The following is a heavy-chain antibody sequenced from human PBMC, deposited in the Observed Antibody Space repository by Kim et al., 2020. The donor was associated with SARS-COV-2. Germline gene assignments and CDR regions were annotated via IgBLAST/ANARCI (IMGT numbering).Heavy chain of an antibody. CDR1: GFTFSSYA. J-gene: IGHJ6*02. V-gene: IGHV3-23*03. CDR3: AKDYDILTGFWGGVGGMDV. Sequence: GGSLRLSCAASGFTFSSYAMSWVRQAPGKGLEWVSVIYSGGSSTYYADSVKGRFTISRDNSKNTLYLQMNSLRAEDTAVYYCAKDYDILTGFWGGVGGMDVWGQGTTVTVSS. CDR2: IYSGGSST. D-gene: IGHD3-9*01.